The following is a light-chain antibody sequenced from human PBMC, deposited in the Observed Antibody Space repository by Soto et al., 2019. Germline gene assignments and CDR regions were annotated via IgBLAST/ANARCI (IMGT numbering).Light chain of an antibody. CDR2: QVT. CDR1: NSDVGGYDY. CDR3: SSLTSSNTWL. J-gene: IGLJ3*02. Sequence: QSALTQPASVSGSTGQSITISCTGTNSDVGGYDYVSWYQHYPGKAPKLLIYQVTNRSSGVSSRFSGSKSGNTASLTFSGLQAEDEADYYCSSLTSSNTWLFGGGTKLTGL. V-gene: IGLV2-14*01.